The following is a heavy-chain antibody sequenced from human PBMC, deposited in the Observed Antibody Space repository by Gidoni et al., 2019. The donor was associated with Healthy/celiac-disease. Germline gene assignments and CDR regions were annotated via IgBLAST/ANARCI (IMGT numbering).Heavy chain of an antibody. CDR3: ARVLGNDGGYYEGDEAFDI. Sequence: QVQLQESGPGLVKPSETLSLTCTVSGGSISSYYWSWIRQPAGKGLEWIGRIYTSGSTNYNPSLKSRVTMSVDTSKNQFSLKLSSVTPADTAVYYCARVLGNDGGYYEGDEAFDIWGQGTMVTVSS. CDR2: IYTSGST. J-gene: IGHJ3*02. CDR1: GGSISSYY. V-gene: IGHV4-4*07. D-gene: IGHD3-3*01.